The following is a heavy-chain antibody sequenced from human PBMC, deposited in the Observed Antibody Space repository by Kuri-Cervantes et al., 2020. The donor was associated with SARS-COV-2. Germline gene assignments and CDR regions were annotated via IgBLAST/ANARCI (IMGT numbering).Heavy chain of an antibody. CDR3: ARVDGSWYFFY. V-gene: IGHV4-39*07. CDR1: GGSISSSSYY. Sequence: GSLRLSCTVSGGSISSSSYYWGWIRQPPGKGLEWIGSIYYSGSTYYNPSLKSRVTISVDTSKNQFSLKLSSVTAADTAVYYCARVDGSWYFFYWGRGTLVTVSS. D-gene: IGHD6-13*01. CDR2: IYYSGST. J-gene: IGHJ4*02.